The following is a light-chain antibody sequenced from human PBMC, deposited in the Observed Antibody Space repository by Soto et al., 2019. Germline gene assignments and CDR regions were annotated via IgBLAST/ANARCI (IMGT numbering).Light chain of an antibody. CDR2: LNSDGSH. J-gene: IGLJ3*02. V-gene: IGLV4-69*01. CDR3: QTWGTGIQV. CDR1: SGHNSYA. Sequence: QLVLTQSPSASASLGASVKLTCTQSSGHNSYAIAWHQQQPEKGPRYLMKLNSDGSHTKGDGIPDRFSGSSSGAERYLTISSLQSEDEADYYCQTWGTGIQVFGGGTKLTVL.